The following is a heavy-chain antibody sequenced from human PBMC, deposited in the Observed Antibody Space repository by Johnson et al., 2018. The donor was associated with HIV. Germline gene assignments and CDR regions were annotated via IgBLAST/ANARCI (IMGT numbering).Heavy chain of an antibody. V-gene: IGHV3-30*18. CDR3: AKGPQGIATPDAFDI. CDR1: GFTFSSYG. CDR2: ISYDGSDK. D-gene: IGHD2-21*01. Sequence: QVQLVAAGGGLVQPGGSLRLSCAASGFTFSSYGMHWVRQAPGKGLEWAAVISYDGSDKYYADSVKGRFTISRDNSKNTLYLQMNSLRAEDTAVYYCAKGPQGIATPDAFDIWGQGTMVTVSS. J-gene: IGHJ3*02.